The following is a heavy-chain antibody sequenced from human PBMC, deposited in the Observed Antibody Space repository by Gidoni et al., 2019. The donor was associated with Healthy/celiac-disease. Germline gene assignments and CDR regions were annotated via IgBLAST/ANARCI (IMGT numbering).Heavy chain of an antibody. Sequence: QVQLVQSGAEVKKPGSSVTVSCKASGGTFRSYAISWVRQAPGQGLEWMGGIIPIFGTANYAQKFQGRVTITADESTSTAYMELSSLRSEDTAVYYCAGAGLPITHYGMDVWGQGTTVTVSS. CDR2: IIPIFGTA. V-gene: IGHV1-69*01. J-gene: IGHJ6*02. D-gene: IGHD4-17*01. CDR1: GGTFRSYA. CDR3: AGAGLPITHYGMDV.